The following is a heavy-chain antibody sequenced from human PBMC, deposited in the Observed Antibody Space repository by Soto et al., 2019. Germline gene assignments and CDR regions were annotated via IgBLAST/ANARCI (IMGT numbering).Heavy chain of an antibody. D-gene: IGHD3-16*01. CDR1: GFTFSSHG. V-gene: IGHV3-33*08. Sequence: QVQLVESGGGVVQPGRSLRLSCAASGFTFSSHGMHWVRQAPGKGLEWVAVIWYDGSNKYYADSVKGRFTISRDNSKNMLYLEMNSLRAEDTAVYYCARWGNWKVAEYWGKGTLVTVSS. CDR2: IWYDGSNK. J-gene: IGHJ4*02. CDR3: ARWGNWKVAEY.